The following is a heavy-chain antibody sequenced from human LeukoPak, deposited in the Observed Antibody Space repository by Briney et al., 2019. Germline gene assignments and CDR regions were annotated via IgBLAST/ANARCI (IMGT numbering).Heavy chain of an antibody. CDR2: IYSGGST. V-gene: IGHV3-53*01. CDR3: ARTPYDSSRAY. Sequence: GGSLRLSCAASGFTVSSNYMSWVRQAPGKGLEWVSVIYSGGSTYYADSVKGRFTISRDNSKNTLYLQMNSLRAEDTAVYYCARTPYDSSRAYWGQGTLVTVSS. CDR1: GFTVSSNY. D-gene: IGHD3-22*01. J-gene: IGHJ4*02.